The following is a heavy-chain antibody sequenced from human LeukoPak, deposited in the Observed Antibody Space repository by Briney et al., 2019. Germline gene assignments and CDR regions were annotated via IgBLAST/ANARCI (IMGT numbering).Heavy chain of an antibody. Sequence: ASVKVSCKASGDTFITYTFSWVRQAPGQGLEWMGIINPSGGSTSYAQKFQGRVTMTRDTSTSTVYMELSSLRSEDTAVYYCARLHPQTYYDFWSGPYSADYWGQGTLVTVSS. J-gene: IGHJ4*02. CDR2: INPSGGST. V-gene: IGHV1-46*01. D-gene: IGHD3-3*01. CDR3: ARLHPQTYYDFWSGPYSADY. CDR1: GDTFITYT.